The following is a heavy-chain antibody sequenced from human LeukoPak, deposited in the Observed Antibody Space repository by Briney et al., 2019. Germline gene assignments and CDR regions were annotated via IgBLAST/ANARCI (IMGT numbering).Heavy chain of an antibody. V-gene: IGHV3-7*05. CDR1: GFTFSNYW. Sequence: GGSLRLSCAASGFTFSNYWMSWVRQAPGKGLEWVAHINQDGSEKYYVDSVKGRFTISRDNAKNSLYLQMNSLRAEDTAVYYCARGSITMVRGVIVAAFDIWGQGTMVTVSS. CDR2: INQDGSEK. D-gene: IGHD3-10*01. J-gene: IGHJ3*02. CDR3: ARGSITMVRGVIVAAFDI.